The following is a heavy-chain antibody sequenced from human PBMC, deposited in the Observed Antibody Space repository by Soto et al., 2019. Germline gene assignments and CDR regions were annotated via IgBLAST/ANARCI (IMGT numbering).Heavy chain of an antibody. CDR1: GGSISSYY. CDR3: ARRYSSAFDI. J-gene: IGHJ3*02. D-gene: IGHD6-13*01. CDR2: IYYSGST. Sequence: SETLSLTCSVSGGSISSYYWSWIRQPPGKGLEWIGYIYYSGSTNYNPSLKSRVTISVDTSKNQFSLKLSSVTAADTAVYYCARRYSSAFDIWGQGTMVTV. V-gene: IGHV4-59*08.